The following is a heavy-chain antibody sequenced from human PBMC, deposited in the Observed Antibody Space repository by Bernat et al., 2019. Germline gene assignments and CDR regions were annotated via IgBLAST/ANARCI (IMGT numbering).Heavy chain of an antibody. V-gene: IGHV3-33*01. CDR2: IWYDGSNK. Sequence: QVQLVESGGGVVQPGRSLRLSCAASGFTFSSYGMHWVRQAPGKGLEWVAVIWYDGSNKYYADSVKGRFTISRDNSKNTLYLQMNSLRAEDTAVYYCAREGKAVAGTFDYWGQGTLVTVSS. CDR1: GFTFSSYG. J-gene: IGHJ4*02. D-gene: IGHD6-19*01. CDR3: AREGKAVAGTFDY.